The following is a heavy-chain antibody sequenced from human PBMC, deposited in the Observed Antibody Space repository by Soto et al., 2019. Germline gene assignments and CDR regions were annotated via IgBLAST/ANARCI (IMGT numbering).Heavy chain of an antibody. CDR3: AKEHGGGTSTITSYFDS. Sequence: EVQLLESGGGLVQPGGSLRLSCAASGITFSDHALSWVRQAPGKGLEWVSGISGSGANIHYADSVKGRFTISRDKTKNTVSLQMNSLRADDTAVYYCAKEHGGGTSTITSYFDSWGQGTLVTVSS. D-gene: IGHD5-12*01. CDR1: GITFSDHA. V-gene: IGHV3-23*01. J-gene: IGHJ4*02. CDR2: ISGSGANI.